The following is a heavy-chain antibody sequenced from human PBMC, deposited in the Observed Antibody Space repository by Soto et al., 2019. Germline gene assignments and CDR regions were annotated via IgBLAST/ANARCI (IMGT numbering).Heavy chain of an antibody. Sequence: GGSLRLSCSASGFTFSSYEMNWVRQAPGKGLEWVSYISSSGSTIYYADSVKGRFTISRDNAKNSLYLQMNSLRAEDTAVYYCASGGYYYDSSGYRGNYFDYWGQGTLVTVSS. V-gene: IGHV3-48*03. CDR3: ASGGYYYDSSGYRGNYFDY. J-gene: IGHJ4*02. CDR2: ISSSGSTI. D-gene: IGHD3-22*01. CDR1: GFTFSSYE.